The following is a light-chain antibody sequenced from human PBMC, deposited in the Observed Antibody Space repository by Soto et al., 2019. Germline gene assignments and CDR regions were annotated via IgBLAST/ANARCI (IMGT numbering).Light chain of an antibody. CDR1: QSIRSW. CDR3: QQYDSVSKT. CDR2: DAS. V-gene: IGKV1-5*01. J-gene: IGKJ1*01. Sequence: DIQMTQSPSTLSASVGDRVTITCRASQSIRSWLAWYQQKPGKVPQLLIYDASNLESGVPSRFSGSGSGTEFTLTISSLQPGDFATYYCQQYDSVSKTFGQGTKVDIK.